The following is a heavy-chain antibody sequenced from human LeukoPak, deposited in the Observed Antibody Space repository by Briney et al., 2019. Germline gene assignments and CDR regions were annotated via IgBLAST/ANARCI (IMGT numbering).Heavy chain of an antibody. CDR1: GFTFSTYW. D-gene: IGHD4-17*01. CDR2: IQQDGSGT. CDR3: ARDPHDYGASDYDS. J-gene: IGHJ4*02. V-gene: IGHV3-7*01. Sequence: PGGSLRLSCAASGFTFSTYWMYWVRQAPGKGLEWVASIQQDGSGTYYMDSVKGRFTISRDNAKNSLHLQMSSLRAEDTAVYYCARDPHDYGASDYDSWGQGTLVTVSS.